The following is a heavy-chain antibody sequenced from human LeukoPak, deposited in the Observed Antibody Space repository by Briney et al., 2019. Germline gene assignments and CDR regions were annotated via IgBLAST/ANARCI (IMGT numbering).Heavy chain of an antibody. D-gene: IGHD5-24*01. CDR3: AKSGYNRFDY. CDR1: GGSISSSNYY. V-gene: IGHV4-39*07. J-gene: IGHJ4*02. CDR2: IYYSART. Sequence: PSETLSLTCTVSGGSISSSNYYWGWIRQPPGKGLECIGSIYYSARTYYNPSLKSRVTISVDTSKNQFSLKLSSVTAADTAVYYCAKSGYNRFDYWGQGTLVTVSS.